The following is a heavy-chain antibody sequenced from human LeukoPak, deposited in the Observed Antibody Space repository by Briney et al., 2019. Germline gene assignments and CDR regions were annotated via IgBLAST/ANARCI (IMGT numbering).Heavy chain of an antibody. J-gene: IGHJ5*02. CDR1: GGSISSGSYY. Sequence: PSQTLSLTCTVSGGSISSGSYYWSWIRQPAGKGLEWIGRIYTSGSTNYNPSLKSRVTISVDTSKNQFSLKLSSVTAADTAVYYCARANCYDSRHTFDPWGQGTLVTVSS. CDR2: IYTSGST. D-gene: IGHD3-22*01. CDR3: ARANCYDSRHTFDP. V-gene: IGHV4-61*02.